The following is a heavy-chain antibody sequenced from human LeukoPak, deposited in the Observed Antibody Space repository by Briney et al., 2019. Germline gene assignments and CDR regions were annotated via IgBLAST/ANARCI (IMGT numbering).Heavy chain of an antibody. CDR3: ARDEYDYLWGSYRYPSPSDY. CDR2: ISAYNGNT. V-gene: IGHV1-18*01. CDR1: GYTFTSYG. D-gene: IGHD3-16*02. J-gene: IGHJ4*02. Sequence: ASVKVSCKASGYTFTSYGISWVRQAPGQGLEWMGWISAYNGNTNYAQKLQGRVTMTTDTSTSTAYMELRSLRSDDTAVYYCARDEYDYLWGSYRYPSPSDYWGQGTLVTVSS.